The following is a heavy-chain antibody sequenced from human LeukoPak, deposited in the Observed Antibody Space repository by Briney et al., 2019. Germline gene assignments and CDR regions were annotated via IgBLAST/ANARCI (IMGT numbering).Heavy chain of an antibody. Sequence: PSETLSLTCTVSGYSISSDYYWGWIRQPPGKGLEWIGSIYHSGTTYYNPSLKSRVTISVDTSKNQFSLKLSSVTAADTAVYYCARATEAHSWRTRYYDYYMDVWGKGTTVTVSS. CDR1: GYSISSDYY. D-gene: IGHD6-13*01. CDR3: ARATEAHSWRTRYYDYYMDV. CDR2: IYHSGTT. V-gene: IGHV4-38-2*02. J-gene: IGHJ6*03.